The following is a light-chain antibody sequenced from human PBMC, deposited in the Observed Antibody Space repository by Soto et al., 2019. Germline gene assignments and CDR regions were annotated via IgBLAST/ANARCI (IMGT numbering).Light chain of an antibody. V-gene: IGKV3D-15*01. CDR1: QSVTGSD. Sequence: EIVLTQSPGTLSLSPGDRATLSCRASQSVTGSDVAWYQQKPGQAPRLLISGASTRATGVPARFSGSGSGTEFTLTITSLQSEDFAVYCCQQYNNWPLTFGPGTRLEIK. CDR2: GAS. J-gene: IGKJ5*01. CDR3: QQYNNWPLT.